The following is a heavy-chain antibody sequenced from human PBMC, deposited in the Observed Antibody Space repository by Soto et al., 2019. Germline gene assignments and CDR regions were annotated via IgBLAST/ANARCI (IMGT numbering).Heavy chain of an antibody. J-gene: IGHJ4*02. V-gene: IGHV4-30-2*01. CDR3: ARAGRYSYGCDY. CDR2: IYHSGST. Sequence: TLSLTCAVSGGSISSGGYSWSWIRQPPGKGLEWIGYIYHSGSTYYNPSLKSRVTISVDRSKNQFSLKLSSVTAADTAVYYCARAGRYSYGCDYWGQGTLVTVSS. CDR1: GGSISSGGYS. D-gene: IGHD5-18*01.